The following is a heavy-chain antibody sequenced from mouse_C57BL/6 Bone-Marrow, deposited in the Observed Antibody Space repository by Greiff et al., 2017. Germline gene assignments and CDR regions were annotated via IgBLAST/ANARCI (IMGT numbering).Heavy chain of an antibody. V-gene: IGHV1-69*01. J-gene: IGHJ4*01. Sequence: QVQLQQPGAELVMPGASVKLSCKASGYTFTSYWMHWVKQRPGKGLEWIGEIDPADSYTNYNQKVKGKSTLTVDKSSSTAYMQLSSLTSEDSAVYYCSSEKFISTVVATNAMDYWGQGTSVTVSS. D-gene: IGHD1-1*01. CDR1: GYTFTSYW. CDR2: IDPADSYT. CDR3: SSEKFISTVVATNAMDY.